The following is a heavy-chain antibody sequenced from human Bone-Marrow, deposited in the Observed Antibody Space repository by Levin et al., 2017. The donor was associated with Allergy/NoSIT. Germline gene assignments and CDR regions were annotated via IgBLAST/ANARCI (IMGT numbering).Heavy chain of an antibody. CDR1: GFTFSSYW. CDR2: INTDGTTT. J-gene: IGHJ4*02. Sequence: ASVKVSCAASGFTFSSYWMYWVRQAPGKGLVWVSRINTDGTTTFYADSVKGRFTIPRDNAKNTLSLQMNSLRVEDTAVYYCAKYYAPGTYCLDHWGQGTLVTVSS. CDR3: AKYYAPGTYCLDH. D-gene: IGHD3-10*01. V-gene: IGHV3-74*01.